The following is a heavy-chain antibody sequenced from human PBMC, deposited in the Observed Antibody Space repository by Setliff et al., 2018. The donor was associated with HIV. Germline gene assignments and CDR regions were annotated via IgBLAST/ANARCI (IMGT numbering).Heavy chain of an antibody. V-gene: IGHV1-18*04. CDR1: GYTFTGYY. Sequence: ASVKVSCKASGYTFTGYYMHWVRQAPGQGLEWMGWISAYSGNTNYAQKVQGRVTMTTHTPTNTAYMELRSLRSDDTAVYYCAREEYDRDFWGQGTKVTVSS. CDR3: AREEYDRDF. J-gene: IGHJ3*01. D-gene: IGHD3-22*01. CDR2: ISAYSGNT.